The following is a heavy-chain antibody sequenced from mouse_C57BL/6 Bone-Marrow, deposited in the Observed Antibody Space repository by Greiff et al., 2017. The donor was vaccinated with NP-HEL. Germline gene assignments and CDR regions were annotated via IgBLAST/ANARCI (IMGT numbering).Heavy chain of an antibody. V-gene: IGHV1-26*01. Sequence: EVQLHQSGPELVKPGASVKISCKASGYTFTDYYMNWVKQSHGKSLEWIGDLNPNNGGTSYNQKFKGKATLTVDKSSSTAYMELRSLTSEDSAVYYCARVGFTMVIFDYWGQGTTLTVSS. J-gene: IGHJ2*01. CDR1: GYTFTDYY. CDR3: ARVGFTMVIFDY. CDR2: LNPNNGGT. D-gene: IGHD2-2*01.